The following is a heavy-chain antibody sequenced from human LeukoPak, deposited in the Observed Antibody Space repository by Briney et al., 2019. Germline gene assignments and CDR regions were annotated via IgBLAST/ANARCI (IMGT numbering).Heavy chain of an antibody. CDR3: ARDLEVRGGAAAGRPYYYYYAMDL. D-gene: IGHD6-13*01. CDR1: GFTVSSNY. V-gene: IGHV3-53*01. J-gene: IGHJ6*02. CDR2: VCRAGRT. Sequence: GGSLRLSCAASGFTVSSNYMSWVRQAPGKGLEWVSVVCRAGRTYYADSVKGRFTISRDNSKNTMYLQMNSLRAEDTAVYYCARDLEVRGGAAAGRPYYYYYAMDLWGQGTTVTVSS.